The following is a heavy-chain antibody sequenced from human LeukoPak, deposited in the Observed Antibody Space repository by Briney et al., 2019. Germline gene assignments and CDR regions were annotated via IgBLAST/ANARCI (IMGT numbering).Heavy chain of an antibody. V-gene: IGHV1-18*01. J-gene: IGHJ5*02. CDR3: ARELTTVTTSDWFDP. CDR2: ISAYNGNT. D-gene: IGHD4-17*01. Sequence: ASVKVSCKASGYTFTSYGISWVRQAPGQGLEWMGWISAYNGNTNYAQKLQGRVTMTTDTSTSTAYMELRSLRSDDTAVYYCARELTTVTTSDWFDPWGQGTLVTVSS. CDR1: GYTFTSYG.